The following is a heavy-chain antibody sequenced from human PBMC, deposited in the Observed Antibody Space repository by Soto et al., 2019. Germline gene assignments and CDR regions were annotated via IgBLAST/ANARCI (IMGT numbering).Heavy chain of an antibody. Sequence: GGSLRLSCAASGFTFSSYGIHWVRQAPGKGLEWVAVILYDGGNKYYADSVKGRFTISRDNSKNTLYLQMNSLRAEDTAVYYCAKDGFSSGTFDYWGQGTLVTVSS. CDR1: GFTFSSYG. CDR3: AKDGFSSGTFDY. V-gene: IGHV3-30*18. CDR2: ILYDGGNK. J-gene: IGHJ4*02. D-gene: IGHD6-19*01.